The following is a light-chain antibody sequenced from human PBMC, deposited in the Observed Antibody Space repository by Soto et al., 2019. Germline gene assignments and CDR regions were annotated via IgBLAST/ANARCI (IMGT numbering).Light chain of an antibody. Sequence: EIVLTQSPATLSLSPGERATLSCRASQRVSSNLAWYQQKPGQAPRLLIYDASNRATGIPARFSGSGSGTDFTLTISSLEPEDFAVYYCQQRSNWPPRFTFGPGTKVDIK. CDR2: DAS. V-gene: IGKV3-11*01. J-gene: IGKJ3*01. CDR3: QQRSNWPPRFT. CDR1: QRVSSN.